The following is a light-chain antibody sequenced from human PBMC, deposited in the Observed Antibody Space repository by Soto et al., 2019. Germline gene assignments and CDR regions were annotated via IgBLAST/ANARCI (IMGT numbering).Light chain of an antibody. V-gene: IGKV3-15*01. J-gene: IGKJ1*01. CDR2: GAS. CDR3: QQYETSPRT. Sequence: EIVMTQSPATLSVSPGEGATLSCRASQSVSSKLAWYQQKPGQAPRLLIYGASTRATGIPDRFSGSGSGTDFTLTISRLEPEDFAVYYCQQYETSPRTFGQGTKVDIK. CDR1: QSVSSK.